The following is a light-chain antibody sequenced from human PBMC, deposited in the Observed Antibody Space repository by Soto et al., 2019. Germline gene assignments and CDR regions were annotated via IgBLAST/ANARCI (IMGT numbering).Light chain of an antibody. Sequence: EVLMTQSPATLSVSPGERATLSCRASRTVSNNLAWYQQKSGQAPRLLIYGASTRATGIPARFSGSGSGTDFTLTISNLQSEDFAVYYCHQYNNWPPDAFGPGTKVDIK. J-gene: IGKJ2*01. CDR3: HQYNNWPPDA. CDR1: RTVSNN. CDR2: GAS. V-gene: IGKV3-15*01.